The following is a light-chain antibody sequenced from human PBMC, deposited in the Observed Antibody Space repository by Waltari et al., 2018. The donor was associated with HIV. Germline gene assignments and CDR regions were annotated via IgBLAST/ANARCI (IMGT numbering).Light chain of an antibody. V-gene: IGKV1-5*03. CDR3: HYYGSSSHT. J-gene: IGKJ1*01. Sequence: DAQMNQALSIISASVGYRVTITCRLSQSVYQWLAWYQQTPGKAPKVLMFAASTLVDGVPSRFSGSASGTEFNFTITSLQPDDFATYYCHYYGSSSHTFGQGTKV. CDR1: QSVYQW. CDR2: AAS.